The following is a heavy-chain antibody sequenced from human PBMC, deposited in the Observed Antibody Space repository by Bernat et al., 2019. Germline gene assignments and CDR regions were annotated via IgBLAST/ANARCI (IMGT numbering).Heavy chain of an antibody. Sequence: EVQLVQSGAEVKKPGESLKISCKGSGYSFSSYWIGWVRQMPGKGLEWMGIIYPGDSDTRYSPSFQGQVIISADKSISTAYLQWSSLKASDTAMYYCARHQYSSSWYGGWFDPWGQGTLVTLSS. CDR1: GYSFSSYW. CDR2: IYPGDSDT. D-gene: IGHD6-13*01. CDR3: ARHQYSSSWYGGWFDP. V-gene: IGHV5-51*01. J-gene: IGHJ5*02.